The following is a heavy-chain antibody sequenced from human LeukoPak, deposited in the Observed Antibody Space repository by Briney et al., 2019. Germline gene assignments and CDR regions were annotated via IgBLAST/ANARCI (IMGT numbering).Heavy chain of an antibody. V-gene: IGHV3-66*01. Sequence: GGSLRLSCAASGFTFSSYGMHWVRQAPGKGLEWVSVIYSGGSTYYADSVKGRFTISRDNSKNTLYLQMNSLRAEDTAVYYCARDGGAYYDSRGGDYWGQGTLVTVSS. CDR2: IYSGGST. D-gene: IGHD3-22*01. CDR3: ARDGGAYYDSRGGDY. J-gene: IGHJ4*02. CDR1: GFTFSSYG.